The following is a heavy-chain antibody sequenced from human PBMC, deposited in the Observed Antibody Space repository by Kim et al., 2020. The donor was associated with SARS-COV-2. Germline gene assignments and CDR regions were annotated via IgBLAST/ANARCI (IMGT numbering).Heavy chain of an antibody. J-gene: IGHJ4*02. CDR2: LSPSAGST. CDR3: AKALGGDDS. D-gene: IGHD2-15*01. Sequence: ASVKVSCKASGYSFTDYYIHWVRQAPGQGLEWMGILSPSAGSTSHAQKFQGRLTMTSDTSTRTAFMELTSLTSEDTAVYYCAKALGGDDSWGQGTLVTVSS. V-gene: IGHV1-46*01. CDR1: GYSFTDYY.